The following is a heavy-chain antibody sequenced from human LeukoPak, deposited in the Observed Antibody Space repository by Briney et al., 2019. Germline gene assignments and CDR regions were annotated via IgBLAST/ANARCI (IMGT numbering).Heavy chain of an antibody. Sequence: PGGSLRLSCAASGFTFGNYAMGWVRQAPGKGLEWVSSISGSGGRTYYTNSVKGRFTISRENFKNTVYLEMNNLGAEDTALYYCAKGGQDFDFWRFDYWGQGNLVIVSS. CDR1: GFTFGNYA. D-gene: IGHD3-3*01. CDR2: ISGSGGRT. V-gene: IGHV3-23*01. CDR3: AKGGQDFDFWRFDY. J-gene: IGHJ4*02.